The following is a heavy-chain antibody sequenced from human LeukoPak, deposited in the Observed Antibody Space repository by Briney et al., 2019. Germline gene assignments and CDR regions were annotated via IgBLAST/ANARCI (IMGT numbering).Heavy chain of an antibody. D-gene: IGHD5-24*01. CDR3: ARLNYRPIIKFFDY. J-gene: IGHJ4*02. Sequence: GASVKVSCKASGYTFTSYYIHWVRQAPGQGLAWMGIIILSAGSTSYAQKLQGRVTMTTDTSTSTGYMELRGLRSDDTAVYYCARLNYRPIIKFFDYWGQGTLVTVSS. CDR1: GYTFTSYY. CDR2: IILSAGST. V-gene: IGHV1-46*01.